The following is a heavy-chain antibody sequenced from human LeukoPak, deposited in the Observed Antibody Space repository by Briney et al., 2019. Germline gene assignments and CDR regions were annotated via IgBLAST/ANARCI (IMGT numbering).Heavy chain of an antibody. D-gene: IGHD5-12*01. Sequence: SETLFLTCTVSSGSISSYYWSWIRQPPGKGLEWIGYIYYSGSTNYNPSLKSRVTISVDTSKNQFSLKLSSVTAADAAVYYCARDLGYSGFDWAPWGQGTLVTVSS. J-gene: IGHJ5*02. CDR1: SGSISSYY. V-gene: IGHV4-59*12. CDR2: IYYSGST. CDR3: ARDLGYSGFDWAP.